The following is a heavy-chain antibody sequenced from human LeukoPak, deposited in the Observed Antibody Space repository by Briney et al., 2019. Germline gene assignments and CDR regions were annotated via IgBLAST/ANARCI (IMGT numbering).Heavy chain of an antibody. CDR3: ARSCSGGSCYSDAFDN. Sequence: GGSLRLSCAASGFIVNSNYMSWVRQAPGKGLEWVSYISSSSSTIYYADSVKGRFTISRDNAKNSLYLQMNSLRAEDTAVYYCARSCSGGSCYSDAFDNWGQGTMVTVSS. V-gene: IGHV3-11*04. J-gene: IGHJ3*02. CDR2: ISSSSSTI. CDR1: GFIVNSNY. D-gene: IGHD2-15*01.